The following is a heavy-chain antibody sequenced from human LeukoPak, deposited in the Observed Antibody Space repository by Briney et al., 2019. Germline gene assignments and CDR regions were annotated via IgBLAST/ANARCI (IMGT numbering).Heavy chain of an antibody. V-gene: IGHV3-30*18. D-gene: IGHD4-17*01. Sequence: PGGSLRLSCAASGFTFSSYGMHWVRQAPGKGLEWVAVISYDGSNKYYADSVKGRFTISRDNSKNTLYLQMNSLRAEDTAVYYCAKEGLRSGSDYWGQGTLVTVSS. CDR1: GFTFSSYG. J-gene: IGHJ4*02. CDR2: ISYDGSNK. CDR3: AKEGLRSGSDY.